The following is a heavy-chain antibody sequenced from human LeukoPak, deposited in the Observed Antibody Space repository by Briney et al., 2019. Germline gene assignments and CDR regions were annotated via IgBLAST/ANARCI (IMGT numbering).Heavy chain of an antibody. V-gene: IGHV3-30-3*01. CDR2: ISYDGSNK. J-gene: IGHJ4*02. CDR3: ARDGEVTAPAYYYFDY. D-gene: IGHD2-21*02. Sequence: GGSLRLSCAASGFTFSSYAMHWVRQAPGKGLEWVAVISYDGSNKYYADSVKGRFTISRDNSKSTLYLQMNSLRAEDTAVYYCARDGEVTAPAYYYFDYWGQGTLVTVSS. CDR1: GFTFSSYA.